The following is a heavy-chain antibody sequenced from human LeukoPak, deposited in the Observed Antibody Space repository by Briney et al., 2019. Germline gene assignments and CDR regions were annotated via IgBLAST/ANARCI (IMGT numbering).Heavy chain of an antibody. Sequence: ASVKVSCKASGYTFTSYDINWVRQATGQGLEWMGWMNPNSGNTGYAQKFQGRVTITRNTSISTAYMELSSLRSEDTAVYYCARYSAIFGVVPRDYYYMDVWGKGTTVTVPS. CDR2: MNPNSGNT. D-gene: IGHD3-3*01. J-gene: IGHJ6*03. CDR1: GYTFTSYD. V-gene: IGHV1-8*03. CDR3: ARYSAIFGVVPRDYYYMDV.